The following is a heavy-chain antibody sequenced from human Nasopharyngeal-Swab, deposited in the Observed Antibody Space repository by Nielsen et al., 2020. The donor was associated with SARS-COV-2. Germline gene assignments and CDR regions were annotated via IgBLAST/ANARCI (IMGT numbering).Heavy chain of an antibody. CDR3: AKDRYCSGGACYFNGFDS. D-gene: IGHD2-15*01. CDR2: VTGSGSTT. J-gene: IGHJ4*02. Sequence: GGSLRLSCAASGFTFDSYAMTWVRQAPGKELEWVSSVTGSGSTTKYADSVKGRFTISRDNSNKKVYLQMHSLRAEDSAVYYCAKDRYCSGGACYFNGFDSWGQGTLVTVSS. V-gene: IGHV3-23*01. CDR1: GFTFDSYA.